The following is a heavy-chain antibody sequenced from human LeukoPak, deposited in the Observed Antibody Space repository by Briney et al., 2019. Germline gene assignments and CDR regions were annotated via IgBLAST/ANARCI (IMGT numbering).Heavy chain of an antibody. CDR3: ASASSGYYEYYFDY. D-gene: IGHD3-22*01. Sequence: SETLSLTCTVSGGSISSSSYYWGWIRQPPGKGLEWIGTIYYSGSTYYNPSLKSRVTISVDTSKNQFSLKLSSVTAADTAVYYCASASSGYYEYYFDYWGQGTLVTVSS. CDR2: IYYSGST. J-gene: IGHJ4*02. CDR1: GGSISSSSYY. V-gene: IGHV4-39*01.